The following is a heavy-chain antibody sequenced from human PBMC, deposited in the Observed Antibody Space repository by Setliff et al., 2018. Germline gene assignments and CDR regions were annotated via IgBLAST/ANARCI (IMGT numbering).Heavy chain of an antibody. V-gene: IGHV1-2*02. Sequence: ASVKVSCKASGNTFTGYYIHWLRQAPGQGLEWMGCINPNSGDTTFAQKFQGRVTITRDTSNSTDYMDLSRLTSDDTAVYYCAREVLSTVVAWDYWGQGTLVTGS. CDR2: INPNSGDT. J-gene: IGHJ4*02. CDR1: GNTFTGYY. D-gene: IGHD4-17*01. CDR3: AREVLSTVVAWDY.